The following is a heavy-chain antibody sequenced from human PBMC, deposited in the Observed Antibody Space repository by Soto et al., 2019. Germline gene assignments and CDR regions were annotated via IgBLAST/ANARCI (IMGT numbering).Heavy chain of an antibody. Sequence: SETLSVTCTVSGGSISSGGYYWSWIRQHPGKGLEWIGYIYYSGSTYYNPSLKSRVTISVDTSKNQFSLKLSSVTAADTAVYYCAREPYSSSSSDYWGQGTLVTVSS. J-gene: IGHJ4*02. CDR1: GGSISSGGYY. V-gene: IGHV4-31*03. D-gene: IGHD6-6*01. CDR2: IYYSGST. CDR3: AREPYSSSSSDY.